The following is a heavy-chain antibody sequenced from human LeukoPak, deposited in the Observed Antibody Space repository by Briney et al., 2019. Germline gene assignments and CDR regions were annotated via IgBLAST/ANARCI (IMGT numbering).Heavy chain of an antibody. D-gene: IGHD6-13*01. CDR2: IRSSSSYI. CDR1: GFSFSSYT. CDR3: ARDPQGYSSSWFDY. J-gene: IGHJ4*02. Sequence: GGSLRLSCAASGFSFSSYTMNWVRQAPGKGLEWVSSIRSSSSYIYYADSLKGRFTISRDNAKNSLYLQMDSLRAEDTAVYYCARDPQGYSSSWFDYWGQGTLVTVSS. V-gene: IGHV3-21*01.